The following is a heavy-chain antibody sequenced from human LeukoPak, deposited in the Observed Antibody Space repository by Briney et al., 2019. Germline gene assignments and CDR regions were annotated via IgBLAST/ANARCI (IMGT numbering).Heavy chain of an antibody. V-gene: IGHV1-46*01. D-gene: IGHD1-14*01. CDR2: INPSGGST. CDR3: AGGTGTTGDY. Sequence: ASVKVSCKASGYTFTSFYMHWVRQAPGQGLEWMGIINPSGGSTSYAQKFQGRVTITRDTSTSTVYMELSSLRSEDTAVYYCAGGTGTTGDYWGQGTLVTVSS. J-gene: IGHJ4*02. CDR1: GYTFTSFY.